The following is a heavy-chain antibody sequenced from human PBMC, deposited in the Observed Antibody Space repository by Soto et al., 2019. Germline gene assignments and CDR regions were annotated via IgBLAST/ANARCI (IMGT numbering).Heavy chain of an antibody. V-gene: IGHV4-39*01. Sequence: SETLCLTCTVSGGSISSSSNYWGWIRQPPGKGLEWIGSIYYSGSTYYNPSLRSRVTISVDTSKNQFSLKLSSVTAADTAVYYCARSMTTVVTLDYWGQGTLVT. CDR2: IYYSGST. CDR3: ARSMTTVVTLDY. J-gene: IGHJ4*02. CDR1: GGSISSSSNY. D-gene: IGHD4-17*01.